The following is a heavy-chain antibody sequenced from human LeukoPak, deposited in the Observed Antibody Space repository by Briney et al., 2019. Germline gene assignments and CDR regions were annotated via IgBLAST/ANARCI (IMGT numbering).Heavy chain of an antibody. CDR3: ARVGDYYGDYVRLDY. D-gene: IGHD4-17*01. V-gene: IGHV3-74*01. CDR2: INSDGSST. Sequence: PGGSLRLSCAASGFTFSSYWMHWVRQAPGKGLVWVSRINSDGSSTSYADSVKGRFTISRDNTKNTLYLQMSSLRAEDTAVYYCARVGDYYGDYVRLDYWGQGTLVSGSS. J-gene: IGHJ4*02. CDR1: GFTFSSYW.